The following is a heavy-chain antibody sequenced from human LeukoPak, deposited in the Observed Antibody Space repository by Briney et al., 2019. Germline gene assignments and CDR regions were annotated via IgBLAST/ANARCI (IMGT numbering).Heavy chain of an antibody. CDR1: GFIFSDYW. Sequence: GGSLRLSCAPSGFIFSDYWFHWVRQTPGQGLVWVAAINRDGTGTSHADSVRGRFAVSRDNAKNSLYLQMNSLRAEDTAAYYCARGRPGFYFDYWGQGTLVTVSS. CDR3: ARGRPGFYFDY. CDR2: INRDGTGT. J-gene: IGHJ4*02. D-gene: IGHD6-25*01. V-gene: IGHV3-74*01.